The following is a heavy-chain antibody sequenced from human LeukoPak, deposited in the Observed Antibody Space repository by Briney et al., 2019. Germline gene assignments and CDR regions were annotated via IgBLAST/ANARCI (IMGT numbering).Heavy chain of an antibody. D-gene: IGHD3-16*02. Sequence: SETLSLTCAVYGGSFSGYYWSWIRQPPGKGLGWIGEINRSGSTNYNPSLKSRVTISVDTSKNQFSLKLSSVTAADTAVYYCARGRSFVWGSYRYTAPLDYWGQGTLVTVSS. CDR3: ARGRSFVWGSYRYTAPLDY. J-gene: IGHJ4*02. CDR2: INRSGST. V-gene: IGHV4-34*01. CDR1: GGSFSGYY.